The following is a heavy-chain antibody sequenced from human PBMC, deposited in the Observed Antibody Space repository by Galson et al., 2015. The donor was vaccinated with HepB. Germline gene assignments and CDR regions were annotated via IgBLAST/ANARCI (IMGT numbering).Heavy chain of an antibody. CDR1: GFTFSSYA. CDR2: ISYDGSNK. D-gene: IGHD2-21*02. CDR3: ARDLLYVDCGGDCYSDDYYYGMDV. Sequence: SLRLSCAASGFTFSSYAMHWVRQAPGKGLEWVAVISYDGSNKYYADSVKGRFTISRDNSKNTLYLQMNSLRAEDTAVYYCARDLLYVDCGGDCYSDDYYYGMDVWGQGTTVTVSS. V-gene: IGHV3-30-3*01. J-gene: IGHJ6*02.